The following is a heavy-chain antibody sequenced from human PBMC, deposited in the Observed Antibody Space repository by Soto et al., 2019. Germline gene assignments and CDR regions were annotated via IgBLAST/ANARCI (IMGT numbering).Heavy chain of an antibody. CDR2: IYHSGSP. Sequence: SETLSLTCALSGCSLSRGGYSWSWIRQPPGKGLEWIGYIYHSGSPYYNPSLKSRVTISVDRSKNQFSLKLSSVTAADTAVYYCARAPDYWGQGTLVTVSS. V-gene: IGHV4-30-2*01. CDR1: GCSLSRGGYS. CDR3: ARAPDY. J-gene: IGHJ4*02.